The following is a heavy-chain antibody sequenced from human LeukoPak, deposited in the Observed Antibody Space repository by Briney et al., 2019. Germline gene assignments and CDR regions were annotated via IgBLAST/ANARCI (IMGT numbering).Heavy chain of an antibody. CDR1: GGTFSSYA. J-gene: IGHJ4*02. D-gene: IGHD4-17*01. V-gene: IGHV1-69*04. CDR2: IIPILGIA. CDR3: ARDPPTVTNKVFDY. Sequence: GASVKVSCKASGGTFSSYAISWVRQAPGQGLEWMGRIIPILGIANYAQKFQGRVTITADKSTGTAYMELSSLRSEDTAVYYCARDPPTVTNKVFDYWGQGTLVTVSS.